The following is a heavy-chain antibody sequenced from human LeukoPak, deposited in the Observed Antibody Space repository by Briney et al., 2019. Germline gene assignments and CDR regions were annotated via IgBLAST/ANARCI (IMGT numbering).Heavy chain of an antibody. CDR1: GGSFRGYY. Sequence: SETLSLTCAVYGGSFRGYYWSWIRQPPGKGLEWIGEINHSGSTNYNPSLKSRVTISVDTSKNQFSLKLSSVTAADTAVYYCARKTYSAFDPWGQGTLVTVSS. D-gene: IGHD1-26*01. CDR3: ARKTYSAFDP. J-gene: IGHJ5*02. V-gene: IGHV4-34*01. CDR2: INHSGST.